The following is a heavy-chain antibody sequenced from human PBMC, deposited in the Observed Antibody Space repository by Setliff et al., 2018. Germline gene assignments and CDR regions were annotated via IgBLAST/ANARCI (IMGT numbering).Heavy chain of an antibody. J-gene: IGHJ4*02. CDR3: ARGPRYSGSYYVNY. V-gene: IGHV4-34*01. D-gene: IGHD1-26*01. CDR2: INHSGST. Sequence: PSETLSLTCAVYGGSFSGYYWSWIRQPPGKGLEWIGEINHSGSTNCNPSLKSRVTISLDTSRNQVSLKLSSVTAADTAVYYCARGPRYSGSYYVNYWGQGTLVTVSS. CDR1: GGSFSGYY.